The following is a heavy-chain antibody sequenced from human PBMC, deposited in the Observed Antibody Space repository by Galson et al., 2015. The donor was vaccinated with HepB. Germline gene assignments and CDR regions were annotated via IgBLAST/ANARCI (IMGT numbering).Heavy chain of an antibody. V-gene: IGHV3-21*01. CDR3: ARGGGSPTRDAFDI. J-gene: IGHJ3*02. CDR2: ISSSSSYI. CDR1: GFTFSSYS. D-gene: IGHD2-15*01. Sequence: SLRLSCAASGFTFSSYSMNWVRQAPGKGLEWVSSISSSSSYIYYADSVKGRFTISRDNAKNSLYLQMNSLRAEDTAVYYCARGGGSPTRDAFDIWGQGTMVTVSS.